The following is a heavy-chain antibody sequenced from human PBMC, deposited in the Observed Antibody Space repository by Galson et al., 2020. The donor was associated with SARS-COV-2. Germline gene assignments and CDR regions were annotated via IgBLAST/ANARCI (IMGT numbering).Heavy chain of an antibody. Sequence: GGSLRLSCSASGFTFSDYDMHWVRQAPGKGLQYVSDLSPTGGTSFYADSVTGRFTMSRDNSKNTFYLQMTGLRVEETGFYYCRAYRSTRQKYWGHGTRVTGTS. CDR1: GFTFSDYD. V-gene: IGHV3-64D*09. J-gene: IGHJ4*01. CDR3: RAYRSTRQKY. D-gene: IGHD1-1*01. CDR2: LSPTGGTS.